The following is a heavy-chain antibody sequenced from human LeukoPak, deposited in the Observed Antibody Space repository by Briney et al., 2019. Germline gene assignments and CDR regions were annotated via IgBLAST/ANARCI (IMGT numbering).Heavy chain of an antibody. CDR2: INHSGST. CDR3: ARGKLAGESIVVVPAALYYFDY. V-gene: IGHV4-34*01. D-gene: IGHD2-2*01. J-gene: IGHJ4*02. CDR1: GGSFSGYY. Sequence: SETLSLTCAVYGGSFSGYYWSWIRQPPGKGLEWIGEINHSGSTNYNPSLKSRVTISVDTSKNQFSLKLSSVTAADTAVYYCARGKLAGESIVVVPAALYYFDYWGQGTLVTVSS.